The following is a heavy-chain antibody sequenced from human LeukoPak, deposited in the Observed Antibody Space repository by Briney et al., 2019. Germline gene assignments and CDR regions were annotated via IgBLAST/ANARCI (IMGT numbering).Heavy chain of an antibody. CDR3: ARDLVGKIKSELHRLDY. J-gene: IGHJ4*02. CDR1: GYTFTSYG. Sequence: ASVKVSCKASGYTFTSYGISGVRQAPGQGLEWMGWISAYNGNTNYAQKLQGRVTMTTDTSTSTAYMELRSLRSDDTAVYYCARDLVGKIKSELHRLDYWGQGTLVTVSS. V-gene: IGHV1-18*01. CDR2: ISAYNGNT. D-gene: IGHD1-26*01.